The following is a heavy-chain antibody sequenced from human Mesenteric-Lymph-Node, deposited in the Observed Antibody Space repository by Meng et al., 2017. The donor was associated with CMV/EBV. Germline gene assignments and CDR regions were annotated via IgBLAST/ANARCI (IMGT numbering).Heavy chain of an antibody. V-gene: IGHV4-34*01. D-gene: IGHD1-1*01. Sequence: GSLRLSCAVYGGSFSGYYWSWIRQPPGKGLEWIGEINHSGSTNYNPSLKSRVSISIDTSKNQFSLKLSSVTAADTAVYYCARGRGGTTFYYLDYWGQGTLVTVSS. CDR1: GGSFSGYY. CDR3: ARGRGGTTFYYLDY. CDR2: INHSGST. J-gene: IGHJ4*02.